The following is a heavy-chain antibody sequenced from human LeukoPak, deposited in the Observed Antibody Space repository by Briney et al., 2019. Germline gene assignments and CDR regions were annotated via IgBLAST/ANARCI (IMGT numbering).Heavy chain of an antibody. CDR2: IYYSGST. CDR1: GGSITSGGYY. V-gene: IGHV4-31*03. D-gene: IGHD2-2*01. J-gene: IGHJ4*02. CDR3: ARLVGCSSTSCQYYFDY. Sequence: SETLSLTCTVSGGSITSGGYYWSWIRQHPGKGLECIGYIYYSGSTYYNPSLKSRVTISVDTSKNQFSLKLSSVTAADTAVYYCARLVGCSSTSCQYYFDYWGQGALVTVSS.